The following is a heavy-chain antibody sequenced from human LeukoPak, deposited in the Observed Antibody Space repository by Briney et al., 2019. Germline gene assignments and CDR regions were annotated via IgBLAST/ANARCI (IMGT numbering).Heavy chain of an antibody. V-gene: IGHV1-2*02. D-gene: IGHD2-15*01. Sequence: ASVKVSCKASGYTFTDYYMHWVRQAPGQGLEWMGWINLNSGGANFAQRFQGRVTMSRDTSISTAYMDLSRLISDDTAVYYCARDAGYCTGGSCWYFDHWGQGTLVTVSS. CDR1: GYTFTDYY. CDR2: INLNSGGA. J-gene: IGHJ4*02. CDR3: ARDAGYCTGGSCWYFDH.